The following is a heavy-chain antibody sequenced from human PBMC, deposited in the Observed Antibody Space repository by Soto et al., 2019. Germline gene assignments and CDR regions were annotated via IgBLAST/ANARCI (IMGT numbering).Heavy chain of an antibody. Sequence: GASVKVCCKDSGYTFTSYDMKWVRQAPGQGLEWMGWISAYNGNTNYAQKFQGRVTMTTDTSTSTAYMELRSLRSDDTAVYYCARDRALLAASPGYWGQGTLVTVSS. CDR3: ARDRALLAASPGY. CDR1: GYTFTSYD. CDR2: ISAYNGNT. V-gene: IGHV1-18*01. D-gene: IGHD2-15*01. J-gene: IGHJ4*02.